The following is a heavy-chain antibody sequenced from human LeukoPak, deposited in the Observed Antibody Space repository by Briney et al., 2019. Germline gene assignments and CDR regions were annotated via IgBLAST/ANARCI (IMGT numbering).Heavy chain of an antibody. CDR2: ISWNSGSI. CDR3: ANSDAFDI. J-gene: IGHJ3*02. V-gene: IGHV3-9*01. CDR1: GFTFDDYA. Sequence: GGSLRLSCAASGFTFDDYAMHWVRQAPGKGLEWVSGISWNSGSIGYADSVKGRFTISRDNAKNSLYLQMNSLRAEDTAVYYCANSDAFDIWGQGTMVTVSS.